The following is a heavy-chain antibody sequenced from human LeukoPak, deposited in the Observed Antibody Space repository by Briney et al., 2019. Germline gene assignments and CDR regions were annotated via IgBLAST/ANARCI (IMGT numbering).Heavy chain of an antibody. D-gene: IGHD6-19*01. CDR3: AKAGYSSGWRNFDY. CDR2: ISYDGSNK. Sequence: PGGSLRLSCAASGFSFSSHGMHWVRQAPGKGLEWVAVISYDGSNKFYEDSVKGRFTISRDNSKNTLYLQMRGLRAEDTAVYYCAKAGYSSGWRNFDYWGQGTLVTVSS. CDR1: GFSFSSHG. J-gene: IGHJ4*02. V-gene: IGHV3-30*18.